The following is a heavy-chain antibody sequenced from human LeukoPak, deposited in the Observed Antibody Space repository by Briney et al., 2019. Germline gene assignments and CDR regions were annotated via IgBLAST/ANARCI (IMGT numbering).Heavy chain of an antibody. CDR1: GFSFSTYG. Sequence: GGSLRLSCAASGFSFSTYGIHWVRQAPGKGLEWVAVMWYDGSKDYYADSVEGRFTISRDTSKNTLYLQMNNLRAEDTAVYYCAKDRETYEYTFDYWGQGTLVTVSS. CDR2: MWYDGSKD. D-gene: IGHD6-6*01. J-gene: IGHJ4*02. CDR3: AKDRETYEYTFDY. V-gene: IGHV3-33*06.